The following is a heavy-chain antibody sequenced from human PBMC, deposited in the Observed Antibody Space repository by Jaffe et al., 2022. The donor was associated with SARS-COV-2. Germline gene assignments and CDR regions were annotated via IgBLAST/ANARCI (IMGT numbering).Heavy chain of an antibody. CDR3: ARAGCTNGVCPYNWFDP. J-gene: IGHJ5*02. V-gene: IGHV4-61*02. CDR1: GGSISSGSYY. D-gene: IGHD2-8*01. Sequence: QVQLQESGPGLVKPSQTLSLTCTVSGGSISSGSYYWSWIRQPAGKGLEWIGRIYTSGSTNYNPSLKSRVTISVDTSKNQFSLKLSSVTAADTAVYYCARAGCTNGVCPYNWFDPWGQGTLVTVSS. CDR2: IYTSGST.